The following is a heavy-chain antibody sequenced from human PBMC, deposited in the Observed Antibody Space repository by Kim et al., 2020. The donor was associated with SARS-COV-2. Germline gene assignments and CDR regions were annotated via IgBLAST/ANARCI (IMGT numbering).Heavy chain of an antibody. CDR2: ITYDGGRK. CDR3: ARDGGSYSFDY. V-gene: IGHV3-30*04. CDR1: GFNFSSYA. D-gene: IGHD3-16*01. Sequence: GGSLRLSCAASGFNFSSYALHWVRQAPGKGLEWVATITYDGGRKYYADSVKGRFTISRDNSKNTLYVQMNSLRTEDMAVYYCARDGGSYSFDYWGQGTLVTVSA. J-gene: IGHJ4*02.